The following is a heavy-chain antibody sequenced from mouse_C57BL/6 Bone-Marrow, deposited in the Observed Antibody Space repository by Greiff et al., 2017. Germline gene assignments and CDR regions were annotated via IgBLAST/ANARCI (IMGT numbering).Heavy chain of an antibody. D-gene: IGHD2-1*01. CDR3: AREGGNYDWYFDV. J-gene: IGHJ1*03. Sequence: VQLQQSGAELARPGASVKLSCKASGYTFTSYGISWVKQRTGQGLEWIGEIYPRSGNTYYNEKFKGKATLTADKSSRTAYMELRSLTSEDSAVYFCAREGGNYDWYFDVWGTGTTVTVSS. V-gene: IGHV1-81*01. CDR2: IYPRSGNT. CDR1: GYTFTSYG.